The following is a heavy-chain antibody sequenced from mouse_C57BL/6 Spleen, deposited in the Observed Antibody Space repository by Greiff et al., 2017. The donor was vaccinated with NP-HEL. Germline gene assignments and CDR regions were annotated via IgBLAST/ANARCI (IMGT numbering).Heavy chain of an antibody. J-gene: IGHJ4*01. Sequence: VQLQQPGAELVKPGASVKLSCKASGYTFTSYWMQWVKQRPGQGLEWIGEIDPSDSYTNYNQKFKGKATLTVDTSSSTAYMQLSSLTSEDSAVYDCARGEELRRYYYAMDYWGQGTSVTVSS. V-gene: IGHV1-50*01. CDR3: ARGEELRRYYYAMDY. CDR2: IDPSDSYT. D-gene: IGHD2-12*01. CDR1: GYTFTSYW.